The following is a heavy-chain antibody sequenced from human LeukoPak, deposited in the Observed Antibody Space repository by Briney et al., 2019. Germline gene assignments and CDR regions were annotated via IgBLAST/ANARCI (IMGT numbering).Heavy chain of an antibody. CDR3: ARGSIAVAGWTY. CDR1: GYTFTSYD. J-gene: IGHJ4*02. V-gene: IGHV1-8*03. Sequence: ASMKVSCKASGYTFTSYDINWVRQATGQGLEWMGWMNPNSGNTGYAQKFQGRVTITRNTSISTAYMELSGLRSEDTAVYYCARGSIAVAGWTYWGQGTLVTVSS. D-gene: IGHD6-19*01. CDR2: MNPNSGNT.